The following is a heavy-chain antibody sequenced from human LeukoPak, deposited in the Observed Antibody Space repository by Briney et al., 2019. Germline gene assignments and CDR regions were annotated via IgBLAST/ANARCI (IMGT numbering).Heavy chain of an antibody. CDR3: ARGGGADYPTSY. CDR2: IKQDETEK. V-gene: IGHV3-7*04. D-gene: IGHD2-21*01. CDR1: GFVFRDYW. Sequence: PGGSLRLSCAASGFVFRDYWMSSVRQAPGKGLEWVASIKQDETEKYYVDCVKGRFHISRDNADHPLSLQLDSLRAEDTALYYCARGGGADYPTSYSGQGTLVTVSS. J-gene: IGHJ4*02.